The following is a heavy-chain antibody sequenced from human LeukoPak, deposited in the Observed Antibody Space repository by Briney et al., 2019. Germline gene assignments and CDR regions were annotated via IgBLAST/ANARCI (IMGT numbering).Heavy chain of an antibody. CDR2: IYYSGST. Sequence: SENLSLTCTVSGGSISSYYWSWIRQPPGKGLEWIGYIYYSGSTNYNPSLKSRVTISVDTSKNQFSLKLSSVTAADTAVYYCARHTPYGSGSYYPYYFDYWGQGILVTVSS. CDR1: GGSISSYY. V-gene: IGHV4-59*08. J-gene: IGHJ4*02. CDR3: ARHTPYGSGSYYPYYFDY. D-gene: IGHD3-10*01.